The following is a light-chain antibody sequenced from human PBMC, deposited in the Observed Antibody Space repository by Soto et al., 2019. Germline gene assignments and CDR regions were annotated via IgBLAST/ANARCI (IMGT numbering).Light chain of an antibody. V-gene: IGKV3-15*01. Sequence: EIGMTHSPATLSVSPGEVATLSCRASQSVSSKLAWYQQKPGQAPRLLIYGASTRATGIPARFSGSGSGTEFTLTISSLQPDDFATYYCQQYNSYWGTFGQGTKVDIK. J-gene: IGKJ1*01. CDR3: QQYNSYWGT. CDR2: GAS. CDR1: QSVSSK.